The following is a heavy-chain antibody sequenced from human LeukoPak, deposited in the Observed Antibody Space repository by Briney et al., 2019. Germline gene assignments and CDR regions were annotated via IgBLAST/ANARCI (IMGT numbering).Heavy chain of an antibody. CDR1: GFTFSTYW. V-gene: IGHV3-74*01. CDR2: INSDGSTT. CDR3: ARAYGSGSQVINYFDF. D-gene: IGHD3-10*01. J-gene: IGHJ4*02. Sequence: RGCLRLSCAAYGFTFSTYWMHWVRQAPGKGLVWVSGINSDGSTTTYADSVKGRFTISRDNAKNTLYLQMNSLRPEDTAVYYCARAYGSGSQVINYFDFWGQGALVTVSS.